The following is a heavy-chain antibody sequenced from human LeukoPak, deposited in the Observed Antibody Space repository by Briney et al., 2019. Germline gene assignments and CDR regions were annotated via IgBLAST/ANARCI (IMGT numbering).Heavy chain of an antibody. CDR3: ARVAVPGTYGY. CDR2: ITLDGIST. D-gene: IGHD6-19*01. CDR1: GFPFRSYA. Sequence: GGSLRLSCAASGFPFRSYAMHWVRQAPGKGLEYVSAITLDGISTYYANSVKGRFTISRDNSKNTLYLQMGSLRAEDIAVYYCARVAVPGTYGYWGQGTLVTVSS. V-gene: IGHV3-64*01. J-gene: IGHJ4*02.